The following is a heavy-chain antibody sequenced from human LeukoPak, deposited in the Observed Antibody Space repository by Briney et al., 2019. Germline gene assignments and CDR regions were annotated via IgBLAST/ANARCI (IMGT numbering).Heavy chain of an antibody. CDR2: VNWNSATL. J-gene: IGHJ4*02. CDR3: ARPVSDFWSGFES. CDR1: GFTFDDYA. V-gene: IGHV3-9*01. Sequence: QPGRSLRLSCAASGFTFDDYAMHWVRKAPGKGLEWVAGVNWNSATLVYVDSVKGRFTISRDSAKNSLYLQMNSLRPEDTALYYCARPVSDFWSGFESWGQGTLVTVSS. D-gene: IGHD3-3*01.